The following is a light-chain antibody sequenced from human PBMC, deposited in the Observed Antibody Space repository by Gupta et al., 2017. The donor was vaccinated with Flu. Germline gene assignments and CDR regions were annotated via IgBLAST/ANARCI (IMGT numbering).Light chain of an antibody. J-gene: IGLJ1*01. CDR1: GGGVGGNDY. CDR3: SSHGGSNKFYV. CDR2: EVS. V-gene: IGLV2-8*01. Sequence: VTISCAGTGGGVGGNDYLSWYQQHPGKAPKLMIYEVSHRPSGVPDRFSGSKSGNTASLTVSGLQAEDEADYYCSSHGGSNKFYVFGTGTKVTVL.